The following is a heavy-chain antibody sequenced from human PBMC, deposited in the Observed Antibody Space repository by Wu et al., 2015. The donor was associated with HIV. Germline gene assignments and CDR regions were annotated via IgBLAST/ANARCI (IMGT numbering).Heavy chain of an antibody. J-gene: IGHJ4*02. CDR2: IIPIFGTA. D-gene: IGHD4-17*01. CDR3: ARGGDYGDYVSEYFDY. Sequence: QVQLVQSGAEVKKPGSSVKVSCKASGGTFSSYAISWVRQAPGQGLEWMGGIIPIFGTANYAQKFQGRVTITTDESTSTAYMELSSLRSDNTAVYYCARGGDYGDYVSEYFDYWGQGTLVTVSS. V-gene: IGHV1-69*05. CDR1: GGTFSSYA.